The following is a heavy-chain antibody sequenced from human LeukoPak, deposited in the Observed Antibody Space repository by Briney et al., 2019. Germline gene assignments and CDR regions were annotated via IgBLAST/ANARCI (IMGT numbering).Heavy chain of an antibody. CDR3: ARDLPNTYYYDSSGYYPFDY. V-gene: IGHV1-46*01. J-gene: IGHJ4*02. CDR1: GYTFTSYY. CDR2: TNPSGGST. D-gene: IGHD3-22*01. Sequence: ASVKVSCKASGYTFTSYYMHWVRQAPGQGLEWMGITNPSGGSTSYAQKFQGRVTMTRDMSTSTVYMELSSLRSEDTAVYYCARDLPNTYYYDSSGYYPFDYWGQGTLVTVSS.